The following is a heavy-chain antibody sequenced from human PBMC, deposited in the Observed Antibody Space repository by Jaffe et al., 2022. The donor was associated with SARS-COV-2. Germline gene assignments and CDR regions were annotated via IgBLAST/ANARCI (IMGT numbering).Heavy chain of an antibody. J-gene: IGHJ3*02. V-gene: IGHV3-66*02. Sequence: EVQLVESGGGLVQPGGSLRLSCAASGFTVSSNYMSWVRQAPGKGLEWVSVIYSGGSTYYADSVKGRFTISRDNSKNTLYLQMNSLRAEDTAVYYCARDQHRLVAGAFDIWGQGTMVTVSS. CDR3: ARDQHRLVAGAFDI. CDR2: IYSGGST. D-gene: IGHD2-15*01. CDR1: GFTVSSNY.